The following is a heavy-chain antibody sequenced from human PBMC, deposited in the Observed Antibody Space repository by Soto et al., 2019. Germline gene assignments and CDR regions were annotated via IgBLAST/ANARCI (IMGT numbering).Heavy chain of an antibody. D-gene: IGHD2-21*02. CDR2: VNPSGGHT. CDR3: ARGGHVVVVTAALDY. V-gene: IGHV1-46*01. CDR1: GDTFTDYF. Sequence: QVQLMQSGAEVKKPGASVKVSCKASGDTFTDYFIHWVRQAPGQGLEWMGTVNPSGGHTTYAQHFLGRVTMTRVTSTSTLYMELTRLTSEETAVYYCARGGHVVVVTAALDYWGQGTLVTVSS. J-gene: IGHJ4*02.